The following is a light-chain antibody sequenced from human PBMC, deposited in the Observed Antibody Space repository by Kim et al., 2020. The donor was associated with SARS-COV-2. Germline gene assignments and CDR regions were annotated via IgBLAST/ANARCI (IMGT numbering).Light chain of an antibody. CDR1: KLGDKY. J-gene: IGLJ1*01. V-gene: IGLV3-1*01. Sequence: SVSPGQTASITCPGDKLGDKYACWYQQKPGQSPVLVIYQDSKRPSGIPGRFSGSNSGNTATLTISGTQAMDEADYYCQAWDSSTEVFGTGTKVTVL. CDR2: QDS. CDR3: QAWDSSTEV.